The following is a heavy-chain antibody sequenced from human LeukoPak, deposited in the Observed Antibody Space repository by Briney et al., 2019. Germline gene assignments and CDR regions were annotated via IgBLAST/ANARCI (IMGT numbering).Heavy chain of an antibody. CDR1: GGSISSYY. CDR2: IYYSGST. D-gene: IGHD3-9*01. V-gene: IGHV4-59*08. Sequence: PSETLSLTCTVSGGSISSYYWSWIRRPPGKGLEWIGYIYYSGSTNYNPSLKSRVTISVDTSKNQFSLKLSSVTAADTAVYYCARHGGGYDILTGYFYWFDPWGQGTLVTVSS. CDR3: ARHGGGYDILTGYFYWFDP. J-gene: IGHJ5*02.